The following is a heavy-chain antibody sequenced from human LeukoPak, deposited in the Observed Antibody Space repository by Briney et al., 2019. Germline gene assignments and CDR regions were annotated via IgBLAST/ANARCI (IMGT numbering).Heavy chain of an antibody. CDR1: GGSISSYY. J-gene: IGHJ3*02. Sequence: TSETLSLTCTVSGGSISSYYWSWIRQPAGKGPEWIGRIYTSGSTNYNPSLKSRVTMSVDTSKNQFSLKLSSVTAADTAVYYCARAPYDFWSGSDAFDIWGQGTMVTVSS. V-gene: IGHV4-4*07. CDR3: ARAPYDFWSGSDAFDI. D-gene: IGHD3-3*01. CDR2: IYTSGST.